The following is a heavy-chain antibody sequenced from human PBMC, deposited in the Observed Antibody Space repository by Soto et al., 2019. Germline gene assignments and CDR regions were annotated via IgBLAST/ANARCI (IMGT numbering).Heavy chain of an antibody. J-gene: IGHJ6*02. CDR1: GFTFSNAW. V-gene: IGHV3-15*01. Sequence: EVQLVESGGGLVKPGGSLRLSCAASGFTFSNAWMSWVRQAPGKGLEWVGRIKSKTDGGTTDYAAPVKGRFTISRDDSKNTQYLQMNSLKTEDTAVYYCTPTLIAVAGDLPYYYYGMDVWGQGTTVTVSS. D-gene: IGHD6-19*01. CDR3: TPTLIAVAGDLPYYYYGMDV. CDR2: IKSKTDGGTT.